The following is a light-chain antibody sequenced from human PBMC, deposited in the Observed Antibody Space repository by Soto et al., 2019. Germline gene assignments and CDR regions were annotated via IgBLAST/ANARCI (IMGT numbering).Light chain of an antibody. J-gene: IGKJ1*01. CDR1: QSINTW. Sequence: DIQMTQSPCTLSASVGDRVTITFRASQSINTWLAWFQQKPGKAPELLIYDASSLESGVPSRFRGSRSGTEFTLTVSSLQPEDFATYYCLQGHDDSWTFGQGTKVDIK. CDR3: LQGHDDSWT. CDR2: DAS. V-gene: IGKV1-5*01.